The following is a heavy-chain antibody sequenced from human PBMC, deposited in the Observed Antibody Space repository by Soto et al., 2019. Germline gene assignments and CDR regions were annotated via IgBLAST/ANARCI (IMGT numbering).Heavy chain of an antibody. J-gene: IGHJ4*02. CDR3: ARGLERDGRGDCGNYFAY. CDR1: GGYISSYY. D-gene: IGHD2-21*02. CDR2: INHSGST. V-gene: IGHV4-34*01. Sequence: SETLSLTCPVSGGYISSYYWSWIRQPPGKGLEWMGEINHSGSTNYNPSLKSRVTISVDTSKNQFSLKLSSVTAADTAVYYCARGLERDGRGDCGNYFAYWGQGTLVPV.